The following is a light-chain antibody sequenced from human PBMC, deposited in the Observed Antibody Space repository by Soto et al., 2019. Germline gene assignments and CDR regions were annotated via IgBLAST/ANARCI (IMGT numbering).Light chain of an antibody. V-gene: IGLV2-8*01. J-gene: IGLJ2*01. CDR2: EVS. CDR1: SSDVGGYNY. Sequence: QSVLTQPPSASGSPGQSVTISCTGMSSDVGGYNYVSRYQQHPGKAPKLMIYEVSKRPSGVPDRFSGSKSGNTASLTVSGLQAEDEADYYCSSYAGANSVVFGGGTKLTVL. CDR3: SSYAGANSVV.